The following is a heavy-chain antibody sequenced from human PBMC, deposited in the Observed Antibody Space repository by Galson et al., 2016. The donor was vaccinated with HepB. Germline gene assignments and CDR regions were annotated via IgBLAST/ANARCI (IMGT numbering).Heavy chain of an antibody. CDR2: IIPIFNTA. CDR1: GGTFSSYA. J-gene: IGHJ2*01. Sequence: SVKVSCKASGGTFSSYAISWVRQAPGQGLEWMGGIIPIFNTATYAQNFQDRVTITADESTSTTYMDLNSLRSEESAVYYCARGRGCSGSSCPYWYFDLWGRGTLVTVSS. V-gene: IGHV1-69*13. CDR3: ARGRGCSGSSCPYWYFDL. D-gene: IGHD2-15*01.